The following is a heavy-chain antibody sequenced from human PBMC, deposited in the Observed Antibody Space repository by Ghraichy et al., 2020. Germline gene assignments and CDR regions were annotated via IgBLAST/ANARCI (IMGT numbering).Heavy chain of an antibody. Sequence: SLRLSCAASGFTFSSYGMHWVRQAPGKGLEWLAIISLDATNKYYADSVKGRFTISRDNSENTMFLQMNSLRAEDTAVYYCARDRDYSWFDPWGQGTLVTVSS. V-gene: IGHV3-33*01. CDR3: ARDRDYSWFDP. CDR1: GFTFSSYG. CDR2: ISLDATNK. J-gene: IGHJ5*02.